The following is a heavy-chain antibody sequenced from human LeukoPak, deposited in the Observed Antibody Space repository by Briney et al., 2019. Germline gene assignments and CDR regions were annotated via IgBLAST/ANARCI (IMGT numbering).Heavy chain of an antibody. CDR1: GFTFSKYG. J-gene: IGHJ4*02. V-gene: IGHV3-33*01. D-gene: IGHD2-2*01. CDR3: ARAGIDNALDY. CDR2: IWYDGSNK. Sequence: SGGSLRLSCAASGFTFSKYGMNWVRQAPGEGLEWVAIIWYDGSNKYFAESVMGRFTISKDNSRNTVYLQMNSLRIEDTAVYHCARAGIDNALDYWGQGTQVTVSS.